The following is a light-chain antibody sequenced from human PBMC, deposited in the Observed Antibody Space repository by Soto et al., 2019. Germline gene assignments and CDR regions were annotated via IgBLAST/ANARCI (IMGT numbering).Light chain of an antibody. Sequence: DIQMTQAPSSVSASVGDRVTITCRASQRINSWLAWYQQRPGKAPKLLIYAASSLQSGVPSRFSGSGSGTDFTLTISSLQPEDFATYYCQHFKSFPIPFGQGTRLEIK. CDR1: QRINSW. CDR2: AAS. V-gene: IGKV1-12*01. J-gene: IGKJ5*01. CDR3: QHFKSFPIP.